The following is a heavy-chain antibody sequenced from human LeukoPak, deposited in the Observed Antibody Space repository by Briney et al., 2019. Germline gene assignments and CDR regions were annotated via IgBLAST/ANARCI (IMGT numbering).Heavy chain of an antibody. CDR2: INPSGGST. D-gene: IGHD3-10*01. CDR3: ARSGSGSSPPYYFVY. J-gene: IGHJ4*02. V-gene: IGHV1-46*01. Sequence: ASVKVSCKASGYTFTSYYMHWVRQAPGQGLEWMGIINPSGGSTSYAQKFQGRVTMTRDMSTSTVYMELSSLRSEDTAVYYCARSGSGSSPPYYFVYWGQGALVTVSS. CDR1: GYTFTSYY.